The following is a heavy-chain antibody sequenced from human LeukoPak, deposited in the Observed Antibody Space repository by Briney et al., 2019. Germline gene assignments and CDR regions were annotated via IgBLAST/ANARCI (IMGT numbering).Heavy chain of an antibody. J-gene: IGHJ6*03. CDR3: ARAGDSSGWIYYYYYMDV. D-gene: IGHD6-19*01. CDR2: INPNSGGT. Sequence: ASVKVSCKASGYTFTSYYMHWVRQAPGQGLEWMGWINPNSGGTNYAQKFQGRVTMTRDTSISTAYMELSRLRSDDTAVYYCARAGDSSGWIYYYYYMDVWGKGTTVTISS. V-gene: IGHV1-2*02. CDR1: GYTFTSYY.